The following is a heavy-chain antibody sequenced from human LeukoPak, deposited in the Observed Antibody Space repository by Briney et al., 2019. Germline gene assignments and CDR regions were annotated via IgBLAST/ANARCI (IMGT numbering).Heavy chain of an antibody. CDR3: GRDLGIALPGDRDY. D-gene: IGHD2/OR15-2a*01. J-gene: IGHJ4*02. Sequence: ASVKVSCKTSGYTFTSYGISWVRQAPGQGLKWMGWISPNNGNTKYALKLQGRVTMTTDTSTSTAYMELRSLTSDDTAVYYCGRDLGIALPGDRDYWGQGTLVSVSS. V-gene: IGHV1-18*01. CDR2: ISPNNGNT. CDR1: GYTFTSYG.